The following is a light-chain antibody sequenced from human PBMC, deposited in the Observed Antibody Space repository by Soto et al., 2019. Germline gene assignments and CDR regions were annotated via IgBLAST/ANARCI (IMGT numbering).Light chain of an antibody. CDR3: QQYNSWVT. CDR2: GAS. CDR1: QSISTT. J-gene: IGKJ4*01. V-gene: IGKV3-15*01. Sequence: EIVLTQSPVTLSVSPGERVTLSCRASQSISTTLVWYQQKPGQAPRLLIYGASTRATGVPARFSGSGSGTEFTLTISSLQSEDFAVYYCQQYNSWVTFGGGTKVEIK.